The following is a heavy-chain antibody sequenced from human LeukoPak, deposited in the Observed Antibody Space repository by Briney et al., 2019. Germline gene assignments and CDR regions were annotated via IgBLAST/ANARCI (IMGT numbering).Heavy chain of an antibody. Sequence: GGSLRLSCAASGFIFSSYAMSWVRQAPGKGLEWVSAISGSGGSTYYADSVKGRFTISRDNSKNTLYLQMNSLRAEDTAVYYCAKFIHYLLDAFDIWGQGTMVTVSS. CDR3: AKFIHYLLDAFDI. V-gene: IGHV3-23*01. D-gene: IGHD2/OR15-2a*01. CDR2: ISGSGGST. J-gene: IGHJ3*02. CDR1: GFIFSSYA.